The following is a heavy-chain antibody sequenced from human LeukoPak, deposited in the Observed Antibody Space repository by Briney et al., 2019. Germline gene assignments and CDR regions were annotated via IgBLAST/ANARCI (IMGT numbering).Heavy chain of an antibody. CDR2: IYSGGST. CDR1: GFTVSSNY. D-gene: IGHD6-19*01. V-gene: IGHV3-53*05. Sequence: PGGSLRLSCAASGFTVSSNYMSWVRQAPGKGLEWVSVIYSGGSTYYADSVKGRFTISRDNSKNTLYLQMNSLGAEDTAVYYCARVRMSGWTLGYAFDIWGQGTMVTVSS. J-gene: IGHJ3*02. CDR3: ARVRMSGWTLGYAFDI.